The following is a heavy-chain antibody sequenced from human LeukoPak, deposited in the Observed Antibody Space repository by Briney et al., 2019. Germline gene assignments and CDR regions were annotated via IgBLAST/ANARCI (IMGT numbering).Heavy chain of an antibody. CDR1: GFTLSSYW. CDR2: INIEGSTT. D-gene: IGHD1-1*01. J-gene: IGHJ5*02. V-gene: IGHV3-74*03. CDR3: TRGTTTGTADSFDL. Sequence: GGSLRLSCAASGFTLSSYWMQWVRQAPEKGLVWVSRINIEGSTTEYADSVKGRFTISRDIALNTLYLQMNSLRVEDTALYYCTRGTTTGTADSFDLWGQGTLVTVSS.